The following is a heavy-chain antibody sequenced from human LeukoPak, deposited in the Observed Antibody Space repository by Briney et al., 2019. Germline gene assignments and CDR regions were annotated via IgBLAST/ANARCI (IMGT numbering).Heavy chain of an antibody. D-gene: IGHD3-22*01. CDR1: GGTFSSYA. CDR3: ARGLNYYDSSGYYHGGDWFDP. J-gene: IGHJ5*02. Sequence: SVKVSCKASGGTFSSYAISWVRQAPGQGLEWMGGIIPIFGTANYAQKFQGRVTITADESTSTAYMQLSSLRSEDTAVYYCARGLNYYDSSGYYHGGDWFDPWGQGTLVTVSS. V-gene: IGHV1-69*13. CDR2: IIPIFGTA.